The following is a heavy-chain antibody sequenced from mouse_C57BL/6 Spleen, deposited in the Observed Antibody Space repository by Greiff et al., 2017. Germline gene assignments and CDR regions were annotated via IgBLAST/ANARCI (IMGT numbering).Heavy chain of an antibody. CDR1: GYTFTDYE. Sequence: QVQLQQSGAELVRPGASVTLSCKASGYTFTDYEMHWVKQTPVHGLEWIGAIDPETGGTAYNQKFKGKAILTADKSSSTAYMELRSLTSEDSAVYYCTREELANWAWFAYWGQWTLVTVSA. J-gene: IGHJ3*01. D-gene: IGHD4-1*01. V-gene: IGHV1-15*01. CDR3: TREELANWAWFAY. CDR2: IDPETGGT.